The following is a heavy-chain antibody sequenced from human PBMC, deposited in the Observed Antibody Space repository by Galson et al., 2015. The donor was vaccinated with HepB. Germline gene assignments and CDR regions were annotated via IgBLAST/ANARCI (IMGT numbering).Heavy chain of an antibody. Sequence: SLRLSCAASGFTFSSYSMNWVRQAPGKGLEWVSSISSSSSYIYYADSVKGRFTISRDNAKNSLYLQMNSLRAEDTAVYYCAREGSRFKVGMDVWGQGTTVTVSS. J-gene: IGHJ6*02. D-gene: IGHD3-3*01. V-gene: IGHV3-21*01. CDR2: ISSSSSYI. CDR3: AREGSRFKVGMDV. CDR1: GFTFSSYS.